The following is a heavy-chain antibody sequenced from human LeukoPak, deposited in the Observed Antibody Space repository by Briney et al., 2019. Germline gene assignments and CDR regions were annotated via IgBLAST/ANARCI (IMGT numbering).Heavy chain of an antibody. J-gene: IGHJ4*02. CDR3: ARDARIPYYFDY. Sequence: SVKVSCKASGGTFSSYAISWVRQAPGQGLEWMGRIIPIFGTANYAQKFQGRVTITTDESTSTAYMELSSLRSEDTAVYYCARDARIPYYFDYWGQGTLITVSS. V-gene: IGHV1-69*05. CDR1: GGTFSSYA. D-gene: IGHD2-15*01. CDR2: IIPIFGTA.